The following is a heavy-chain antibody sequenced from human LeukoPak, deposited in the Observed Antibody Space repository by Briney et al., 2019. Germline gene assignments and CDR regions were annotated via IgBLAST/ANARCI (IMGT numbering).Heavy chain of an antibody. CDR2: INPNSGGT. V-gene: IGHV1-2*02. CDR3: AREASWEPQFMEGRWFDP. CDR1: GYTFTGYY. Sequence: ASVKVSCKASGYTFTGYYMHWVRQAPGQGLEWMGWINPNSGGTNYSQKFQGRVTITRDTSASTAYMELSSLRSEDTAVYYCAREASWEPQFMEGRWFDPWGQGTLVTVSS. J-gene: IGHJ5*02. D-gene: IGHD1-26*01.